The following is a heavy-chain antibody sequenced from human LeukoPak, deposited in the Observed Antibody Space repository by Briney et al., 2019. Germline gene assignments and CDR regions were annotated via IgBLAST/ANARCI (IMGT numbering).Heavy chain of an antibody. CDR1: GASVRSDH. D-gene: IGHD2/OR15-2a*01. CDR3: ARDLSVNAFDI. J-gene: IGHJ3*02. V-gene: IGHV4-59*02. Sequence: SETLSLTCTVSGASVRSDHWNWIRQPPGKGLEWIAYMHGSGSPNYNPSLASRLTLSVDATENLLSLKLTSVTAADTAVYFCARDLSVNAFDIWGQGTLVTVSS. CDR2: MHGSGSP.